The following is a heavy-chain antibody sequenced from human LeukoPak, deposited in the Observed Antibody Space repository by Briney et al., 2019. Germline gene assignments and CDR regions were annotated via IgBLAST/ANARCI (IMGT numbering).Heavy chain of an antibody. CDR3: ARDLKAAAGTLDY. Sequence: GGSLTLSCAASGFTFSSYSMNCVRQAPGKGLEWVSSISSSSSYIYYADSVKGRFTISRDNAKNSLYLQMNSLRAEDTAVYYCARDLKAAAGTLDYWGQGTLVTVSS. V-gene: IGHV3-21*01. D-gene: IGHD6-13*01. CDR1: GFTFSSYS. J-gene: IGHJ4*02. CDR2: ISSSSSYI.